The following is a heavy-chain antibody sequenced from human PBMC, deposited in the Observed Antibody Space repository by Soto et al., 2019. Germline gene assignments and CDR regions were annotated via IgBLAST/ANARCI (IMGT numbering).Heavy chain of an antibody. J-gene: IGHJ6*04. CDR2: IIPIFGTA. D-gene: IGHD2-21*02. CDR3: ARDSAAYCGGDCYPSGYYGMDV. V-gene: IGHV1-69*13. CDR1: GGTFSSYA. Sequence: GASVKVSCKASGGTFSSYAISWVRQAPGQGLEWMGGIIPIFGTANYAQKFQGRVTITADESTSTAYMELSSLRSEDTAVYYCARDSAAYCGGDCYPSGYYGMDVWGEGTTVTVSS.